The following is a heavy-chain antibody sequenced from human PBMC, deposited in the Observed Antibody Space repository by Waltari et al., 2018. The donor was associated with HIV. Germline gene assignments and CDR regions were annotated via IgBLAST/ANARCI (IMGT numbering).Heavy chain of an antibody. V-gene: IGHV3-23*04. CDR3: AKDHFARNSLWDAFDI. Sequence: EGELVESGGGLVLPGGSLRLSCAGTGFIFGDYAMCWVRQAPGKGLEWVSSTGGAGDDAYYADSVKGRFTISRDHSKKTLHLQMNSLRAEDTAVYYCAKDHFARNSLWDAFDIWGQGTMVTVSS. D-gene: IGHD2-21*01. CDR1: GFIFGDYA. CDR2: TGGAGDDA. J-gene: IGHJ3*02.